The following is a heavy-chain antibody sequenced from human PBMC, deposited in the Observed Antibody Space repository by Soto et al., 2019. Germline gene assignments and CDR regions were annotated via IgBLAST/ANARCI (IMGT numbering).Heavy chain of an antibody. D-gene: IGHD2-15*01. V-gene: IGHV4-39*01. J-gene: IGHJ5*02. CDR3: ARSNEDTVAVGGWFDT. CDR2: IYYSGST. Sequence: PSETLSLTCTVSGGSISSTSYYWGWIRQPPGKGLEWIGSIYYSGSTYYNASLKSRVTISVDTSKNQFSLMLTSVIAADKAVYFCARSNEDTVAVGGWFDTWGQGTLVTVSS. CDR1: GGSISSTSYY.